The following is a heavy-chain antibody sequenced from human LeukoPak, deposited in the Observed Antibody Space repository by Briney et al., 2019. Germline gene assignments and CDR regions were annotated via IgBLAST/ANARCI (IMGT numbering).Heavy chain of an antibody. CDR3: ARGEWQLHEGSGDYYYMDV. J-gene: IGHJ6*03. Sequence: SQTLSLTCTVSGGSISSGSYYWSWIRQPAGKGLEWIGRIYTSGSTNYNPSLKSRVTISVDTSKNQFSLKLSSVTAADTAVYYCARGEWQLHEGSGDYYYMDVWGKGTTVTVSS. D-gene: IGHD1-26*01. V-gene: IGHV4-61*02. CDR2: IYTSGST. CDR1: GGSISSGSYY.